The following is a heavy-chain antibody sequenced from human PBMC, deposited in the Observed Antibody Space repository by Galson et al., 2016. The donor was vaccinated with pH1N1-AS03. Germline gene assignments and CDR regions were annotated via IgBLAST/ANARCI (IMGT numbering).Heavy chain of an antibody. CDR2: IKQDGSVE. J-gene: IGHJ4*02. CDR1: GFTFSSYW. Sequence: SLRLSCAASGFTFSSYWMTWVRQAPGKGLEWVANIKQDGSVEYYVDSVKGRFTISSDNAKNSLYLQMNSLRDEDTAVYYCARAVGGGDSFWGQGTLVTVSA. D-gene: IGHD4-23*01. V-gene: IGHV3-7*01. CDR3: ARAVGGGDSF.